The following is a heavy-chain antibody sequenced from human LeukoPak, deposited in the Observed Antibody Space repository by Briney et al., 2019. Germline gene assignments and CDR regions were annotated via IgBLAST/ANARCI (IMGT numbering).Heavy chain of an antibody. CDR3: AKDIGYSYGAYSVYYYGMDV. CDR1: GFTFYDYA. D-gene: IGHD5-18*01. CDR2: ISWNSGSI. Sequence: GGSLRLSCAASGFTFYDYAMHWVRQAPGKGLEWVSGISWNSGSIGYADSVKGRFTISRDNAKNSLYLQMNSLRAEDTALYYCAKDIGYSYGAYSVYYYGMDVWGQGTTVTVSS. V-gene: IGHV3-9*01. J-gene: IGHJ6*02.